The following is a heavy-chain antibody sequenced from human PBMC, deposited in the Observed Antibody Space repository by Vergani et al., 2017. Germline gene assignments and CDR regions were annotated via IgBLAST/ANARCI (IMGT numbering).Heavy chain of an antibody. Sequence: QVQLVESGGGVVQPGRSLRLSCAASGFTFSSYGMHWVRQAPGKGLEWVAVISYDGSNKYYADSVKGRFTISRDNSKNTLYLQMNSLRAEDTAVYYCAKDLDKQWLVRNYGAFDIWGQGTMVTVSS. D-gene: IGHD6-19*01. CDR1: GFTFSSYG. CDR3: AKDLDKQWLVRNYGAFDI. J-gene: IGHJ3*02. CDR2: ISYDGSNK. V-gene: IGHV3-30*18.